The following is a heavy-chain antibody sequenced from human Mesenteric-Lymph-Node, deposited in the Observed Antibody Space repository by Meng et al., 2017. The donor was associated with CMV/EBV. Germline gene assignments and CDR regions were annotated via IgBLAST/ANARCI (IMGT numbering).Heavy chain of an antibody. CDR2: ISYDGSNK. V-gene: IGHV3-30*04. J-gene: IGHJ6*02. CDR1: GFTFSSYA. D-gene: IGHD5-12*01. CDR3: ARSFIVATIFGKDYYYGIDV. Sequence: GESLKISCAASGFTFSSYAMHWVRQAPGKGLEWVAVISYDGSNKYYADSVKGRFTISRDNSKNTLYLQMNSLRAEDTAVYYCARSFIVATIFGKDYYYGIDVWGQGTTVTVSS.